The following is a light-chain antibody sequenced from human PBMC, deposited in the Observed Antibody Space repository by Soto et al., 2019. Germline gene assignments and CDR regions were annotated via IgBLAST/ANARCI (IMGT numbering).Light chain of an antibody. V-gene: IGKV3-20*01. J-gene: IGKJ3*01. CDR1: QSVSSSY. CDR3: QQYGSSPFT. Sequence: EIVWTQSPGTLSLSPGERATLSCRASQSVSSSYLAWYQQKPGQAPGLLIYGASSRATGIPDRFSGSGSGTDFTLTISRLEPEAFAVYYCQQYGSSPFTFGPGTKVDIK. CDR2: GAS.